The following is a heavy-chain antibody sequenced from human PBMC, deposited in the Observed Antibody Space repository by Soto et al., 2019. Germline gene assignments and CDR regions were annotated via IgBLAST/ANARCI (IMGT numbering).Heavy chain of an antibody. V-gene: IGHV4-61*03. D-gene: IGHD3-22*01. CDR1: GDSLTSHSYY. CDR2: VYYTGNA. Sequence: QVPLHESGPGLLKSSETLYLACTVSGDSLTSHSYYWSLVRQPPGKGLQRKGKVYYTGNANYNPSLTGRTTLSVDSSSNHFSLRRTSVTSADTAVYYWARGSYYDPRDYTLIGYFDSCGQGTLVTVSS. J-gene: IGHJ4*02. CDR3: ARGSYYDPRDYTLIGYFDS.